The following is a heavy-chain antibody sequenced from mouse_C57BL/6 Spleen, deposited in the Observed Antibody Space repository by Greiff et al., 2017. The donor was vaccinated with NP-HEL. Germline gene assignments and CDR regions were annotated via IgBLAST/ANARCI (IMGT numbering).Heavy chain of an antibody. Sequence: VQLVESGAELVKPGASVKLSCKASGYTFTEYTIHWVKQRSGQGLEWIGWFNPGGGSIKYKEKFKDKATLTADKSSSTVYMELRRLTSEDSAVYFCARHERGYGNYVDWFAYWGQGTLVTVSA. D-gene: IGHD2-10*02. J-gene: IGHJ3*01. CDR2: FNPGGGSI. CDR3: ARHERGYGNYVDWFAY. V-gene: IGHV1-62-2*01. CDR1: GYTFTEYT.